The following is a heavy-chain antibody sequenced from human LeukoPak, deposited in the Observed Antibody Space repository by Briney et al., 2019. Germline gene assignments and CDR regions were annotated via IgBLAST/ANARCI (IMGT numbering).Heavy chain of an antibody. CDR2: LYSHDDK. J-gene: IGHJ4*02. CDR1: LFSVSPSPGG. Sequence: SGPTLVNPTQTLTVTCTFPLFSVSPSPGGVGWIHQPPEKDLKWLALLYSHDDKRYSPSLKSRLSITKDTSKNQVVLTMTNMDPVDTATYYCAHRQTYCYGSRIEPRGGFDYWGQGTLVTVSS. V-gene: IGHV2-5*01. D-gene: IGHD3-10*01. CDR3: AHRQTYCYGSRIEPRGGFDY.